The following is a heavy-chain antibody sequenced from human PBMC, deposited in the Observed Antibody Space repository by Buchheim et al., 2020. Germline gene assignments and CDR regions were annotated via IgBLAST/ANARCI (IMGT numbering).Heavy chain of an antibody. CDR3: ARGIAAAGTFTWFDP. J-gene: IGHJ5*02. CDR1: GGSFSGYY. V-gene: IGHV4-34*01. Sequence: QVQLQQWGAGLLKPSETLSLTCAVYGGSFSGYYWSWIRQPPGKGLEWIGEINHRGSTNYNPSLKSRVTISVDTSKNQFSRTLSSVTAADTAVYYCARGIAAAGTFTWFDPWGQGTL. D-gene: IGHD6-13*01. CDR2: INHRGST.